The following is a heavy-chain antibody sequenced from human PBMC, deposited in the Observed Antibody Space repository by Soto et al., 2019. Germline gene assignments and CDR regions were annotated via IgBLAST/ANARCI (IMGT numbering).Heavy chain of an antibody. D-gene: IGHD5-18*01. Sequence: SQTLSLTCAISGDSVSSNSAAWNCISQSPSRCLDWLGRTYYRSKWSNDYAVSVKSRITINPDTSKNQFSLQLNSVTPEDTAVYYCARGTALLGVWGQGTTVTVSS. J-gene: IGHJ6*02. CDR3: ARGTALLGV. CDR2: TYYRSKWSN. V-gene: IGHV6-1*01. CDR1: GDSVSSNSAA.